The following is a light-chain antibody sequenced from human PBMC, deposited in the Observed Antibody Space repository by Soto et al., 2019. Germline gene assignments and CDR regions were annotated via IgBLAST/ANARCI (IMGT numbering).Light chain of an antibody. CDR2: DAS. CDR3: QQYQSYSRT. Sequence: DIPHSQAPSTLSASVSYNVTIGRVASQSISSWLAWYQQKPGKAPKLLIYDASSLESGVPSRFSGSGSGTEFTLTISSLKPDDFATYYCQQYQSYSRTFGQGTKVDIK. J-gene: IGKJ1*01. V-gene: IGKV1-5*01. CDR1: QSISSW.